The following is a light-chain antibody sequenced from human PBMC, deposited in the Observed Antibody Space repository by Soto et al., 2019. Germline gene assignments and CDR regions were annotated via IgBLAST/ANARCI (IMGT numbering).Light chain of an antibody. CDR3: QVWDSSSDHTV. CDR2: DNN. CDR1: RSNIGAGFD. Sequence: QSVLTQPPSVSGAPGQRVTISCTGTRSNIGAGFDVHWYQQLPGTAPKLLIYDNNNRPSGVPDRFSGSKSGTSASLAITGLQAEDEADYYCQVWDSSSDHTVFGGGTKLTVL. J-gene: IGLJ3*02. V-gene: IGLV1-40*01.